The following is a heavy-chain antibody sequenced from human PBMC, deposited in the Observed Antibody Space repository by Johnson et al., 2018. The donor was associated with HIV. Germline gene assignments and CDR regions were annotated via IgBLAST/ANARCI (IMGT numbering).Heavy chain of an antibody. V-gene: IGHV3-30*04. Sequence: QVQLVESGGGVVQPGGSLRLSCAASGFTFSTYAMHWVRQAPGKGLEWVAVISYDRSNKYYADSVKGRFSISRDNAKNSRYLQMNSLRGEDTAVNYCARDGDEGAFDMWGKGTMVT. D-gene: IGHD3-10*01. CDR2: ISYDRSNK. CDR1: GFTFSTYA. J-gene: IGHJ3*02. CDR3: ARDGDEGAFDM.